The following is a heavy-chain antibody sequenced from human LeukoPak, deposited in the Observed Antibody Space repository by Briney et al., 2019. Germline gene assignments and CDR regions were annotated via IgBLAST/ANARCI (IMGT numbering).Heavy chain of an antibody. CDR2: ISGTGGTT. CDR1: GFTFRSYA. CDR3: ARKWLSNDY. J-gene: IGHJ4*02. D-gene: IGHD5-24*01. V-gene: IGHV3-23*01. Sequence: GGSLRLSCAASGFTFRSYAMSWVRQAPGKGLEWVSGISGTGGTTYYADSVKGRFTISRDNSKNTLYLQMNSLRAEDTAVYYCARKWLSNDYWGQGTLVTVSS.